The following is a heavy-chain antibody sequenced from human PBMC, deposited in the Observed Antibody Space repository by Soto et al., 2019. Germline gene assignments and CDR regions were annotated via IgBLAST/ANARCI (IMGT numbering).Heavy chain of an antibody. D-gene: IGHD6-19*01. CDR2: IYPGDSDT. Sequence: GKGSGYSFTTYWIGWVRQMPGKGLEWMGIIYPGDSDTKYSPSFQGQVTISADKSINTAYLQWSSLQASDSAMYYCARVYSSGSDYWGQGTLVTVSS. V-gene: IGHV5-51*01. CDR3: ARVYSSGSDY. CDR1: GYSFTTYW. J-gene: IGHJ4*02.